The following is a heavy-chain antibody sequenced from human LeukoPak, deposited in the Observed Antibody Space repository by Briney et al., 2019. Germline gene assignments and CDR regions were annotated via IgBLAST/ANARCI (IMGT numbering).Heavy chain of an antibody. CDR2: IIPIFGTA. Sequence: SVKVSCKASGGTLSSYAISWVRQAPGQGLEWMGGIIPIFGTANYAQKFQGRVTITTDESTSTAYMELSSLRSEDTAVYYCARGRPKERGSYAPYYFDYWGQGTLVTVSS. CDR3: ARGRPKERGSYAPYYFDY. J-gene: IGHJ4*02. V-gene: IGHV1-69*05. D-gene: IGHD1-26*01. CDR1: GGTLSSYA.